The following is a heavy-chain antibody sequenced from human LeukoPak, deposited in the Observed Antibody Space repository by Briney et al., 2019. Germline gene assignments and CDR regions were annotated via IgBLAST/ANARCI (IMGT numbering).Heavy chain of an antibody. D-gene: IGHD3-3*01. Sequence: GGSLRLSCAASGFTFSSYWMSWVRQAPGKGLEWVANIKQDGSEKYYVDSVKGRFTISRDNAKSSLYLQMNSLRAEDTAVYYCARARITIFGVANWFDYWGQGTLVTVSS. CDR1: GFTFSSYW. V-gene: IGHV3-7*01. CDR3: ARARITIFGVANWFDY. J-gene: IGHJ4*02. CDR2: IKQDGSEK.